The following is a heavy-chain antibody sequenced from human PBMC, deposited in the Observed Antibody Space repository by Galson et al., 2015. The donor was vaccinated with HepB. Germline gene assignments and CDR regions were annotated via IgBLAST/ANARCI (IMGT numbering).Heavy chain of an antibody. CDR3: ARGYSSSPPGFDY. D-gene: IGHD6-6*01. V-gene: IGHV5-51*01. CDR1: GYSFTDYW. J-gene: IGHJ4*02. CDR2: IYPSDSDT. Sequence: QSGAEVKKPGESLKISCKGSGYSFTDYWIGWVRQMPGKGLEWMGIIYPSDSDTRYSPSFQGQVTMSADKSISTAYLQWSSLKASDTAMYSCARGYSSSPPGFDYWGQGTLVTVSS.